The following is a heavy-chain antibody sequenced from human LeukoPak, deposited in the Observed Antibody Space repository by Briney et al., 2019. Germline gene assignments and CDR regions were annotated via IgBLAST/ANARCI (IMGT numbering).Heavy chain of an antibody. V-gene: IGHV3-74*01. CDR1: GFTFSDYW. J-gene: IGHJ4*02. D-gene: IGHD6-6*01. CDR3: ARDMYSTSSARGAY. Sequence: GGSLRLSCAASGFTFSDYWMHWVRQAPGKGLVWVSRINGDGSSTTYADSVKGRFTISRDNAKNTLHLQMSSLRAEDAAVYYCARDMYSTSSARGAYWGQGTLVTVSS. CDR2: INGDGSST.